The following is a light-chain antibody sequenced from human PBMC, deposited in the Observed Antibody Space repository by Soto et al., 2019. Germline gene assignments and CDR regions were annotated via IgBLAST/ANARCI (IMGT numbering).Light chain of an antibody. CDR2: GVS. Sequence: QSALTQPASVSGSPGQSITTSCTGTSSDVGSYNLVSWYQQHPGKAPKLMIYGVSKRPSGVSDRFSGSKSGDTASLTISGLQAEDEADYYCCSYAGVNTFYVFGTGTKVTVL. CDR3: CSYAGVNTFYV. J-gene: IGLJ1*01. CDR1: SSDVGSYNL. V-gene: IGLV2-23*02.